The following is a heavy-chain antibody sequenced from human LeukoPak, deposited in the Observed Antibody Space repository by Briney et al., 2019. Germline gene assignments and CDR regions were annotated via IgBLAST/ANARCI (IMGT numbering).Heavy chain of an antibody. CDR1: GGSISSGGYY. J-gene: IGHJ4*02. D-gene: IGHD5-12*01. CDR2: IYYSGST. CDR3: ARHSDYLRAFVY. V-gene: IGHV4-31*03. Sequence: SQTLSLTCTVSGGSISSGGYYWSWIRQHPGKDLEWIGYIYYSGSTYYNPSLKSRVTISVDTSKNQFSLKLSSVTAADTPVYCCARHSDYLRAFVYWGQPTLLTVSS.